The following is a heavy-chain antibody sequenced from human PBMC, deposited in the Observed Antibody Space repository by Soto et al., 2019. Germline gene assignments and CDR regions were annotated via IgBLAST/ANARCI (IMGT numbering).Heavy chain of an antibody. D-gene: IGHD6-19*01. CDR2: ISAYNGNT. V-gene: IGHV1-18*01. CDR1: GYTFTSYG. J-gene: IGHJ5*02. CDR3: ARNIAVAGNNWFDP. Sequence: ASVKVSCKASGYTFTSYGISWVRQAPGQGLEWMGWISAYNGNTNYAQKLQGRVTMTTDTSTSTAYMELRSLRSDDTAVYYWARNIAVAGNNWFDPWGQGTLVTVAS.